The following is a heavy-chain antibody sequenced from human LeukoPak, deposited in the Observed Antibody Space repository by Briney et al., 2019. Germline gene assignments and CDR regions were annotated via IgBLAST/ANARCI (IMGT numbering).Heavy chain of an antibody. D-gene: IGHD4-17*01. V-gene: IGHV3-74*01. J-gene: IGHJ4*02. CDR1: GFTFTNYW. CDR2: ISPDGSTT. CDR3: ARDKTTFTTFDY. Sequence: PGGSLRLSCAASGFTFTNYWMHWFRQVPGKGLVWLARISPDGSTTGYADSVKGRCTSSRDNAKNTVYLQINSLRPEDTAVYYCARDKTTFTTFDYWGQGTLVTVSS.